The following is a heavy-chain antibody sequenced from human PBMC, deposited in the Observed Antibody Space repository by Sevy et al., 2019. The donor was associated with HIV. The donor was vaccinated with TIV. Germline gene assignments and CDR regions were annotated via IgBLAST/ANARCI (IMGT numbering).Heavy chain of an antibody. CDR3: AKDSVGSGWYRGWFDP. CDR2: ISGSGGST. D-gene: IGHD6-19*01. CDR1: GFTFSSYA. Sequence: GGSLRLSCAASGFTFSSYAMSWVRQAPGKGLEWVSAISGSGGSTYYADSVKGRFTISRDNSKNMLYLQMNSLRAEDTAVYYCAKDSVGSGWYRGWFDPWGQGTLVTVSS. V-gene: IGHV3-23*01. J-gene: IGHJ5*02.